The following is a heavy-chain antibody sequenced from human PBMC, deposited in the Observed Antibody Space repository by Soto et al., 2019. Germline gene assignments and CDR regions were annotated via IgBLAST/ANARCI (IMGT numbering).Heavy chain of an antibody. J-gene: IGHJ3*02. CDR1: GFTFSSYS. Sequence: GGSLRLSCAASGFTFSSYSMSWVRQAPGKGLEWVSSISSSSSYIYYADSMRGRFTISRDNAKNSLYLQMNSLRAEDTAVYYCARGLPGTDAFDIWGQGTMVTVSS. CDR2: ISSSSSYI. V-gene: IGHV3-21*01. D-gene: IGHD6-13*01. CDR3: ARGLPGTDAFDI.